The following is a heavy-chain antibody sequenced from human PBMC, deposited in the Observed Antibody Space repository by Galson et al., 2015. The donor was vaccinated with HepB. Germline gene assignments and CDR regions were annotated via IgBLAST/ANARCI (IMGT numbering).Heavy chain of an antibody. CDR2: IIPIFGTA. CDR1: GGTFSSYA. CDR3: ARDASAAAGTHYDYYYYMDV. Sequence: SVKVSCKASGGTFSSYAISWVRQAPGQGLEWMGGIIPIFGTANYAQKFQGRVTITADESTSTAYMELSSLRSEDTAVYYCARDASAAAGTHYDYYYYMDVWGKGNTVTVSS. D-gene: IGHD6-13*01. J-gene: IGHJ6*03. V-gene: IGHV1-69*13.